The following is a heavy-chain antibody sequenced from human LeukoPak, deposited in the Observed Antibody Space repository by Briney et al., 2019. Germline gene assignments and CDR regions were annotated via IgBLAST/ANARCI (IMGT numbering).Heavy chain of an antibody. CDR2: ISSNGGST. CDR1: GFTFSSYA. Sequence: PGGSLRLSCAASGFTFSSYAMSWVRQAPGKGLEYVSSISSNGGSTYYADSVKGRFTISRDNSKNTLYLQMSSLRAEDPAVYYCVKGRVYYYDSSGYYRGPFDYWGQGTLVTVSS. J-gene: IGHJ4*02. D-gene: IGHD3-22*01. V-gene: IGHV3-64D*06. CDR3: VKGRVYYYDSSGYYRGPFDY.